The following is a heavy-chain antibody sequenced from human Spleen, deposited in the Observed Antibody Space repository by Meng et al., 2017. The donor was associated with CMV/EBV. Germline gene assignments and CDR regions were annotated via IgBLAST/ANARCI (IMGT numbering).Heavy chain of an antibody. D-gene: IGHD2-15*01. CDR1: GGTCSSYA. CDR3: ARGPYCSGGSCYHLSYFDY. CDR2: IIPIFGTA. V-gene: IGHV1-69*01. J-gene: IGHJ4*02. Sequence: QLQLVQSGAGVKKPGSAVEGSCQAAGGTCSSYAISGVRQAPGQGLEWMGGIIPIFGTANYAQKFQGRVTITADESTSTAYMELSSLRSEDTAVYYCARGPYCSGGSCYHLSYFDYWGQGTLVTVSS.